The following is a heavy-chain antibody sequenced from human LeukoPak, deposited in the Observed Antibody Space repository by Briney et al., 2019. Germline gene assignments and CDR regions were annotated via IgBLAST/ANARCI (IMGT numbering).Heavy chain of an antibody. J-gene: IGHJ4*02. Sequence: PSQTLSLTCAVSGGSISSGGYSWSWIRQPPGKGLEWIGYIYYTGSTSYNPSLKSRVTISVDTSKNQFSLKLTSVTAADTAVYYCGRRAYGDYPFDYWGQGTLVTVSS. D-gene: IGHD4-17*01. CDR3: GRRAYGDYPFDY. CDR2: IYYTGST. V-gene: IGHV4-30-4*07. CDR1: GGSISSGGYS.